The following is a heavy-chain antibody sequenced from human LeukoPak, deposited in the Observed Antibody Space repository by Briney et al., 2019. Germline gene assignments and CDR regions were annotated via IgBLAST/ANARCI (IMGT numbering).Heavy chain of an antibody. CDR3: TTYSSGSCPF. CDR2: IYRSSNGETT. Sequence: GGSLRLSCAASGITCSNALMTWVRQAPGKGLEWVGRIYRSSNGETTDYGAPVKGRFTMSRDDSKNTLYLQMNSLKTEDTAVYYCTTYSSGSCPFWVQGTLVTVPS. V-gene: IGHV3-15*01. D-gene: IGHD6-19*01. J-gene: IGHJ4*02. CDR1: GITCSNAL.